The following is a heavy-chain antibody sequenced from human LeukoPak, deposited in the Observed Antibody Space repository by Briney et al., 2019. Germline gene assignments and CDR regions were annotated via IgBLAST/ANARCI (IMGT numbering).Heavy chain of an antibody. D-gene: IGHD3-22*01. CDR3: ARDPGHYDSSGYYYVGYFDY. CDR1: RFTFSTYS. Sequence: GGSLRLSCAASRFTFSTYSMNWVRQAPGKGLEWVSYISSSSSSIYYAGSVKGWFTISRDNAKNSLYLQMNSLRAEDTAVYYCARDPGHYDSSGYYYVGYFDYWGQGTLVTVSS. J-gene: IGHJ4*02. CDR2: ISSSSSSI. V-gene: IGHV3-48*04.